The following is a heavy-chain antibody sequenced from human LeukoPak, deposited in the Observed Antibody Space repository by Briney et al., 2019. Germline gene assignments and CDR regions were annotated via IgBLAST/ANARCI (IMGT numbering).Heavy chain of an antibody. CDR3: ARTYSGDFFDY. D-gene: IGHD2-21*01. J-gene: IGHJ4*02. V-gene: IGHV3-53*01. CDR2: IYSGGST. Sequence: GGSLRLSCVGSGFRFSRYAMSWVRQAPGKGLEWVSIIYSGGSTYYADSVKGRFTISRDNSKNTLYLQMNSLRAEDTAVYYCARTYSGDFFDYWGQGTLVTVSS. CDR1: GFRFSRYA.